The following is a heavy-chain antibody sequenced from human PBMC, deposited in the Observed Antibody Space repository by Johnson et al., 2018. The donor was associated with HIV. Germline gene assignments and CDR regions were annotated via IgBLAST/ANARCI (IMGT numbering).Heavy chain of an antibody. CDR1: GFTFSSYA. D-gene: IGHD3-16*01. Sequence: QVPLVESGGGLVHPGGSLRLSCAASGFTFSSYAMHWVRQAPGKGLEWVALISYDGSNKYYADSVKGRFTISRDNSKNTLYLQMNSLRAEDTAVFYCARGALGDWVDAFDIWGQGTMVTVSS. CDR2: ISYDGSNK. J-gene: IGHJ3*02. V-gene: IGHV3-30-3*01. CDR3: ARGALGDWVDAFDI.